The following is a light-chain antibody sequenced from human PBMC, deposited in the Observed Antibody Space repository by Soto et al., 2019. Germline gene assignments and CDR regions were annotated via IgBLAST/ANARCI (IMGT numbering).Light chain of an antibody. CDR3: QQYGSSPIT. CDR1: QSFSSSY. Sequence: EIVLTQSPGTLSLSPGERATLSCRASQSFSSSYLAWYQQKPGHSPMLLIYDSSSRATGIPDRFSGSGSGTDFTLTISRLEPEDFAVYYCQQYGSSPITFGQGTRLEIK. CDR2: DSS. J-gene: IGKJ5*01. V-gene: IGKV3-20*01.